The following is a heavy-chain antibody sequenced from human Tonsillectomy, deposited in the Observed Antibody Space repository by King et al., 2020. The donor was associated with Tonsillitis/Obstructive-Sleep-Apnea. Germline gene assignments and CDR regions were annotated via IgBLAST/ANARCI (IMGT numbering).Heavy chain of an antibody. CDR3: AREEYYYDSSGLDH. V-gene: IGHV1-2*04. CDR2: INPNSGGT. J-gene: IGHJ4*02. Sequence: QLVQSGAEVKKPGASVKVSCKASGYTFTGYYIHWVRQAPGQGLEWMGWINPNSGGTNYAQKFQGWITMTRDTSISTAYMELSRLRSDDTAVYYCAREEYYYDSSGLDHWGEGTLVTVSS. CDR1: GYTFTGYY. D-gene: IGHD3-22*01.